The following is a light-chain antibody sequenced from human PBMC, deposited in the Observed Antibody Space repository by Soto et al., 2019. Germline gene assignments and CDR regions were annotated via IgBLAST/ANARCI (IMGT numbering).Light chain of an antibody. CDR3: QQSYSPLRT. V-gene: IGKV1-39*01. CDR2: AAS. CDR1: QSISSF. Sequence: DIQMTQSPSSLSVSVGDRVTITCRASQSISSFVNWYQQKPGKAPNLLIYAASRLQSGVPSRFSGSGAGTDFTLTISSLQPEDFATYYCQQSYSPLRTFGGGTKVEVK. J-gene: IGKJ4*01.